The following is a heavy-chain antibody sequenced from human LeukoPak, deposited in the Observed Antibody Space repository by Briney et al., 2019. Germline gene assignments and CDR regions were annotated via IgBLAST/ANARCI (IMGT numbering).Heavy chain of an antibody. D-gene: IGHD1-1*01. CDR1: GGTFSSYA. CDR2: IIPIFGTA. J-gene: IGHJ4*02. CDR3: ARAHRQLERLGRYYFDY. Sequence: SVKVSCKTSGGTFSSYAISWVRQAPGQGLEWMGGIIPIFGTANYAQKFQGRVTITADKSTSTAYMGLSSLRSEDTAVYYCARAHRQLERLGRYYFDYWGQGTLVTVSS. V-gene: IGHV1-69*06.